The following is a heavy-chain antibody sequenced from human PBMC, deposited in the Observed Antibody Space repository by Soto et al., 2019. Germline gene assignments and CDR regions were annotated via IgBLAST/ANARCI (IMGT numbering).Heavy chain of an antibody. V-gene: IGHV1-69*12. D-gene: IGHD2-15*01. Sequence: QVQLVQSGAEVKKPGSSVKVSCKASGGTFSSYAISWVRQAPGQGLEWMGGIIPIFGTANYAQKFQGRVTMTADXXTXTXXMVLSSLRSEDTAVYYCAGSGYCSGGSCFYSWFDPWGQGTLVTVSS. CDR3: AGSGYCSGGSCFYSWFDP. J-gene: IGHJ5*02. CDR1: GGTFSSYA. CDR2: IIPIFGTA.